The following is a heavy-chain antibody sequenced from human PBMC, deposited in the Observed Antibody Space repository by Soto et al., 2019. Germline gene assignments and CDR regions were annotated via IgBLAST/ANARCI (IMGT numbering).Heavy chain of an antibody. CDR1: GFTSSSYS. J-gene: IGHJ4*02. D-gene: IGHD3-9*01. CDR2: ISSSSSTI. V-gene: IGHV3-48*01. CDR3: ARVVRYPPRFDY. Sequence: EVQLVESGGGWFNPGGSLSLSVAASGFTSSSYSMNWFPQAPGKGLEWVSYISSSSSTIYYADSVKGRFTISRDNAKNSLYLQMNSLRAEDTAVYYCARVVRYPPRFDYWGQGTLVTVSS.